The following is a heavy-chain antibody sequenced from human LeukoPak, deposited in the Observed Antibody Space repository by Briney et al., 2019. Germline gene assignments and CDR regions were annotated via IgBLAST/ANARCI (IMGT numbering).Heavy chain of an antibody. CDR1: GFTFSSYG. D-gene: IGHD3-10*01. CDR2: IRYDGSNK. J-gene: IGHJ4*02. V-gene: IGHV3-30*02. Sequence: PGGSLRLSCAASGFTFSSYGMHWVRQAPGKGLEWVAFIRYDGSNKDYADSVKGRFTISRDNSKNTLCLQMNSLRAEDTAVYYCAKDTDKGNYYFDYWGQGTLVTVSS. CDR3: AKDTDKGNYYFDY.